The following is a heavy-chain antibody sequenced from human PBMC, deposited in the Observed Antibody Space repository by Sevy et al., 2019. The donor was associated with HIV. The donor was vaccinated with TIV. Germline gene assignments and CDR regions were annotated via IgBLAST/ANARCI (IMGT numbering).Heavy chain of an antibody. CDR1: GFTFSSYW. CDR3: ARGGSLGAFDI. Sequence: GGPLRLSCAASGFTFSSYWMHWVRQSPGKGLEWVSRINTDGTITTYADSVKGRFTISRDNAKNTLYMEMNSLRAEDTAVYYCARGGSLGAFDIWGRGTLVTVSS. CDR2: INTDGTIT. D-gene: IGHD1-26*01. J-gene: IGHJ3*02. V-gene: IGHV3-74*03.